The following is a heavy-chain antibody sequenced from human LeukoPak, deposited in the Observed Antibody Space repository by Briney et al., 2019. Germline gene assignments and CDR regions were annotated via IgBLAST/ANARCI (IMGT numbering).Heavy chain of an antibody. CDR3: AKDHGAHYSDLYFDY. CDR2: ISYDGSNK. D-gene: IGHD4/OR15-4a*01. J-gene: IGHJ4*02. CDR1: GFTFSSYG. V-gene: IGHV3-30*18. Sequence: GGSLRLSCAASGFTFSSYGMHWVRQAPGKGLEWVSVISYDGSNKYYADSVKGRFTISRDNSKNSLYLQMNSLRAEDTAVYHCAKDHGAHYSDLYFDYWGQGTLVTVSS.